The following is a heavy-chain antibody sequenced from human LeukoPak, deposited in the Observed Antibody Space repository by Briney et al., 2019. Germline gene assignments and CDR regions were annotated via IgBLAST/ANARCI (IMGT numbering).Heavy chain of an antibody. J-gene: IGHJ3*02. CDR1: GYTFTSYG. CDR3: ARIRFFWSGYPDAFDI. D-gene: IGHD3-3*01. CDR2: ISAYNGNT. Sequence: ASVKVSCKASGYTFTSYGISWVRQAPGQGLEWMGWISAYNGNTNYAQKLQGRVTMTTDTPTNTAYMELRSLTSDDTAVYYCARIRFFWSGYPDAFDIWGQGTMVTVSS. V-gene: IGHV1-18*01.